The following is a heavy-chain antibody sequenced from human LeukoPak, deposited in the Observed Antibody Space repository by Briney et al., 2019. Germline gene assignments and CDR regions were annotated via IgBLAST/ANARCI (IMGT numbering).Heavy chain of an antibody. CDR2: IRSKANSYAT. CDR3: TRHMYSSGLDY. CDR1: GFTFSGSA. V-gene: IGHV3-73*01. J-gene: IGHJ4*02. D-gene: IGHD6-19*01. Sequence: GGSLRLSCAASGFTFSGSAMHWVRQASGKGLEWVGRIRSKANSYATAYAASVKGRFAISRDDSKNTAYLQMNSLKTEDTAVYYCTRHMYSSGLDYWGQGTLVTVSS.